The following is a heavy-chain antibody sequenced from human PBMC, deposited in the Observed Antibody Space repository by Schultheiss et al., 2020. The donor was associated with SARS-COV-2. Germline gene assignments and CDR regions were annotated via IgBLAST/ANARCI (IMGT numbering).Heavy chain of an antibody. CDR2: ITGSGGST. V-gene: IGHV3-20*04. J-gene: IGHJ4*02. D-gene: IGHD6-13*01. CDR3: ARDGWQQLGIDY. CDR1: GFTFDDYA. Sequence: GESLKISCAASGFTFDDYAMHWVRQAPGKGLEWVSAITGSGGSTYYADSVKGRFTISRDNAKNSLYLQMNSLRAEDTAVYYCARDGWQQLGIDYWGQGTLVTVSS.